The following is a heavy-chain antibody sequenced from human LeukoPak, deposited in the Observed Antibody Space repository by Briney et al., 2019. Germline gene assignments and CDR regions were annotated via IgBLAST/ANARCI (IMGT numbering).Heavy chain of an antibody. V-gene: IGHV1-69*13. CDR3: ARGYCSGGSCYSGYWFDP. D-gene: IGHD2-15*01. CDR2: IIPIFGTA. Sequence: SVKVSCKASGGTLSSYAISWVRQAPGQGLEWMGGIIPIFGTANYAQKFQGRVTITADESTSTAYMELSSLRSEDTAVYYCARGYCSGGSCYSGYWFDPWGQGTLVTVSS. CDR1: GGTLSSYA. J-gene: IGHJ5*02.